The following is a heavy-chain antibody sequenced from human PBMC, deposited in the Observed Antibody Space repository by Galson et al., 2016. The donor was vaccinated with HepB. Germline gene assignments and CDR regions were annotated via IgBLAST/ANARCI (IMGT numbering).Heavy chain of an antibody. Sequence: SLRLSCATSGFPFDNYAMSWFRQAPGKGLHWVGFIRSNSYGGTTEYAASVKGSFTISRDDSKSIVYLQMNRLKTEDTAVYYCSRVVGLDYDFWRGYPDFDYWGQGALVTVSS. CDR3: SRVVGLDYDFWRGYPDFDY. CDR2: IRSNSYGGTT. D-gene: IGHD3-3*01. J-gene: IGHJ4*02. V-gene: IGHV3-49*03. CDR1: GFPFDNYA.